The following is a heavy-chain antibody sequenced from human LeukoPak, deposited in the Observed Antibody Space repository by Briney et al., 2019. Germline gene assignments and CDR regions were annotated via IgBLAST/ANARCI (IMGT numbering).Heavy chain of an antibody. CDR1: RGSISSGGYY. V-gene: IGHV4-31*03. CDR2: IYYSGST. Sequence: SQSLSLTCTVSRGSISSGGYYWSWIRQHPGKGLEWIGYIYYSGSTYYNPSLKSRVTISVDTSKNQFSLKLSSVTAADTAVYYCARILGIGVKSYYYYMDVWGKGTTVTVSS. J-gene: IGHJ6*03. D-gene: IGHD3-22*01. CDR3: ARILGIGVKSYYYYMDV.